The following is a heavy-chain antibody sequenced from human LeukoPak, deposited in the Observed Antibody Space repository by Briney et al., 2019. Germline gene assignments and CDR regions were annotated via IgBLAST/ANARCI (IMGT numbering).Heavy chain of an antibody. CDR3: ARDLGSYSYSSDWYYFDY. V-gene: IGHV6-1*01. D-gene: IGHD6-19*01. CDR2: TYYRSKWYS. Sequence: SQTLSLTCAISGDSVSSYIASWNWIRQSPSRGLEWLGRTYYRSKWYSEYAGSVRGRITIDADTSKNQFSLQLHSVTPEDMAVYYCARDLGSYSYSSDWYYFDYWGQGTLVTVSS. CDR1: GDSVSSYIAS. J-gene: IGHJ4*02.